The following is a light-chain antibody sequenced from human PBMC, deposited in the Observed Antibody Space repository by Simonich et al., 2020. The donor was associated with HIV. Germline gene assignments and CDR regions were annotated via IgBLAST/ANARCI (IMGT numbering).Light chain of an antibody. V-gene: IGKV4-1*01. J-gene: IGKJ1*01. Sequence: DIVMTQSPDSLAVSLGERATINCKSSQSVLYSSNNKDHLAWYQQKPGQPPKLLIYWASTRESGVPDRFSGGGSGTDFTLTISSLQTEDVAVYYCQQYYGTPPTFGQGTKVEIK. CDR2: WAS. CDR1: QSVLYSSNNKDH. CDR3: QQYYGTPPT.